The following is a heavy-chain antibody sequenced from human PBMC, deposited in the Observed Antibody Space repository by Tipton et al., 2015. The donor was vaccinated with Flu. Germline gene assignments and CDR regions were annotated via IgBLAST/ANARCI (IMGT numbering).Heavy chain of an antibody. J-gene: IGHJ4*02. CDR2: VYTSGST. D-gene: IGHD5-24*01. V-gene: IGHV4-61*02. CDR3: AGEVRRDGYNYCDY. CDR1: GGSISSGSYY. Sequence: TLSLTCTVSGGSISSGSYYWSWIRQPAGKGLEWIGRVYTSGSTNYNPSLKSRVTMSVDTSKNQFSLKLSSVTAADTAVYFCAGEVRRDGYNYCDYWGQGTLVTVSS.